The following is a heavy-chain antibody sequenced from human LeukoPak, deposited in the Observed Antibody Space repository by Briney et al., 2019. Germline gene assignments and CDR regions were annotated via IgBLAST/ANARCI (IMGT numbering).Heavy chain of an antibody. Sequence: PPGRSLRLSCAVSGFTFSNYAMHWVRQAPGKGLEWVAVISYDGTNKYYTDSVKGRFTISRDNSKNTLYLQMNSLRAEDTALYHCARVGAIAARPPYYYYGMDVWGQGTTVTVSS. D-gene: IGHD6-6*01. CDR1: GFTFSNYA. J-gene: IGHJ6*02. V-gene: IGHV3-30-3*01. CDR3: ARVGAIAARPPYYYYGMDV. CDR2: ISYDGTNK.